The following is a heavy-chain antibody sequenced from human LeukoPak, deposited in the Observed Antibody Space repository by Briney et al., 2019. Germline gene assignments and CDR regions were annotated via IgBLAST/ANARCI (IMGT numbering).Heavy chain of an antibody. J-gene: IGHJ6*02. Sequence: SETLSLTCTVSGGSVSSGSYYWSWIRQPPGKGLEWIGYIYYSGSTNYNPSLKSRVTISVDTSKNQFSLKLSSVTAADTAVYYCARDRSNWNDVPDYYYGMDVWGQGTTVTVSS. V-gene: IGHV4-61*01. CDR1: GGSVSSGSYY. CDR3: ARDRSNWNDVPDYYYGMDV. D-gene: IGHD1-20*01. CDR2: IYYSGST.